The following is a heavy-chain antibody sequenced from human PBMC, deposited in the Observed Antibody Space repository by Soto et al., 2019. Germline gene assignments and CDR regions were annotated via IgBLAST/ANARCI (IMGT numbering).Heavy chain of an antibody. CDR3: AKAFRRIVVEGKNPYNWLDP. J-gene: IGHJ5*02. Sequence: EVQLLESGGGLVQPGGSLRLSCAASGFTFSTYAMSWVRQAPGKGLEWVSAISGSGASTYYADSVKGRFTISRDNSKNPLYLQMNSLRAEDTAVYYCAKAFRRIVVEGKNPYNWLDPWGQGTLVTVSS. CDR1: GFTFSTYA. V-gene: IGHV3-23*01. CDR2: ISGSGAST. D-gene: IGHD3-22*01.